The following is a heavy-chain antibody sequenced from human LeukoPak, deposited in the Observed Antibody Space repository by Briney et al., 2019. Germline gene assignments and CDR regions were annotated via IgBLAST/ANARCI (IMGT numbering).Heavy chain of an antibody. CDR2: ISSSSSEI. D-gene: IGHD2-2*01. V-gene: IGHV3-21*01. Sequence: GGSLRLSCAASGFSFSSYFMNWVRQAPGKGLEWVSSISSSSSEIFYADSVKGRFTISRDNAKNSLFLQMNRLSAEDTAVYYCARFCGGANCYAPWGQGTLVTVSS. J-gene: IGHJ5*02. CDR3: ARFCGGANCYAP. CDR1: GFSFSSYF.